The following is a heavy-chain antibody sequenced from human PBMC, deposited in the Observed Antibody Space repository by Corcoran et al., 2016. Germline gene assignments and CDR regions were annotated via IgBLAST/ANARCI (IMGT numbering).Heavy chain of an antibody. V-gene: IGHV1-18*01. D-gene: IGHD6-19*01. CDR2: ISAYNGNT. CDR3: GRDRGIAVAGLGCY. CDR1: GYTFTSYG. Sequence: QVQLVQSGAEVEKPWASVTLSCKASGYTFTSYGISWGRQAPGPGLEWMGWISAYNGNTNYAQKLQGRVTMTTDTSTSTAYMELRSLRSDDTAVYYCGRDRGIAVAGLGCYWGQGTLVTVSS. J-gene: IGHJ4*02.